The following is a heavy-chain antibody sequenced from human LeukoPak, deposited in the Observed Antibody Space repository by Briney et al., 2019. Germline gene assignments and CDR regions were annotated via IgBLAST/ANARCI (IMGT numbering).Heavy chain of an antibody. D-gene: IGHD3-10*01. CDR3: ARRAGYGSGSYY. Sequence: SETLSLTCTVSGGSLSSYYWSWIRQPPGKGLEWIGYIFHSGSTNYNPSLKSRVTISVDTSKNQFSLKLSSVTAADTAVYYCARRAGYGSGSYYWGQGTLVTVSS. CDR1: GGSLSSYY. CDR2: IFHSGST. V-gene: IGHV4-59*08. J-gene: IGHJ4*02.